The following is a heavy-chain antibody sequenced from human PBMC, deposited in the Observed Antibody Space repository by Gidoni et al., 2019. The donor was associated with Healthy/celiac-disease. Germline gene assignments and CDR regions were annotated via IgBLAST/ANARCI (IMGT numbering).Heavy chain of an antibody. CDR3: ARDGRGYSYGPINWFDP. CDR2: INPSGGST. Sequence: QVQLVQSGAEVKKPVASAKFSCKASGYTFTSYYMHCVRQATGHGLEWMGIINPSGGSTSYAQKFQGRVTMTRDTSTSTVYMELSSLRSEDTAVYYCARDGRGYSYGPINWFDPWGQGTMVSVSS. V-gene: IGHV1-46*01. CDR1: GYTFTSYY. J-gene: IGHJ5*02. D-gene: IGHD5-18*01.